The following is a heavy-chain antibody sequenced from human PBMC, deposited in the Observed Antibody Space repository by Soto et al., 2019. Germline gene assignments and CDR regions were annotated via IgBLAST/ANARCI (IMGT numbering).Heavy chain of an antibody. V-gene: IGHV4-31*03. J-gene: IGHJ6*02. D-gene: IGHD2-8*02. CDR1: GGSISSSSYY. Sequence: SETLSLTCTVSGGSISSSSYYWSWIRQHPGKGLEWIGYIYYSGSTYYNPSLKSRVTISVDTSKNQFSLKLSSVTAADTAVYYCAGSGPGYYYGMDVWGQGTTVTVSS. CDR3: AGSGPGYYYGMDV. CDR2: IYYSGST.